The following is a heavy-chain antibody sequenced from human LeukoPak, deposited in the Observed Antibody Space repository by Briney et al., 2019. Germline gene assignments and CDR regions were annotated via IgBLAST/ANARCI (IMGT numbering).Heavy chain of an antibody. CDR1: GFTFSNYW. J-gene: IGHJ4*02. CDR2: IKQDGSEK. D-gene: IGHD5-12*01. Sequence: GGSLRLSCAASGFTFSNYWMSWVRQAPGKGLEWVANIKQDGSEKYYVPSVKGRFTISRDNAKNSLYLQMNSLRAEDTAVYYCARDSGIVATMTRGSGWGQGTLVTVSS. V-gene: IGHV3-7*04. CDR3: ARDSGIVATMTRGSG.